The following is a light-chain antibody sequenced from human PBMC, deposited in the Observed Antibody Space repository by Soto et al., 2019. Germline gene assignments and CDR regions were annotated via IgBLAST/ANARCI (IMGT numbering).Light chain of an antibody. Sequence: EIVLTQSPGTLSLSPGERATLSCRASQSVSSSYLAWYQQKPGQAPRLLIYGASNRATGIPDRFSGSGSGTDFTLTISRLEPEDFAVYYCQQYESCPPLTFGGGTKVEIK. CDR1: QSVSSSY. CDR3: QQYESCPPLT. V-gene: IGKV3-20*01. CDR2: GAS. J-gene: IGKJ4*01.